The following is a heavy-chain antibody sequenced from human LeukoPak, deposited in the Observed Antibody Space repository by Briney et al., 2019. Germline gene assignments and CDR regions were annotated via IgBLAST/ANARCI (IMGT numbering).Heavy chain of an antibody. CDR3: AKDRHITMIVVVIDY. V-gene: IGHV3-23*01. CDR1: GFTFSNYG. CDR2: ITSSGIT. J-gene: IGHJ4*02. D-gene: IGHD3-22*01. Sequence: GGSLRLSCAASGFTFSNYGMNWVRQAPGKGLEWVSGITSSGITYYADSVKGRFTISRDNSKNTLYLQMNSLRAEDAAVYYCAKDRHITMIVVVIDYWGQGTLVTVSS.